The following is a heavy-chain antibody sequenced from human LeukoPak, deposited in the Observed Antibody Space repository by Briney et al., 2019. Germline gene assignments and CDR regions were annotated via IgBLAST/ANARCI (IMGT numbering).Heavy chain of an antibody. J-gene: IGHJ4*02. Sequence: SVKVSCKASGGTFSSYAISWVRQAPGQGLEWMGGIIPIFGTANYAQKFQGRVTITTDESTSTAYMELSSLRSDDTAVYYCARGAGASGRDFDYWGQGTLVTVSS. CDR1: GGTFSSYA. D-gene: IGHD7-27*01. V-gene: IGHV1-69*05. CDR2: IIPIFGTA. CDR3: ARGAGASGRDFDY.